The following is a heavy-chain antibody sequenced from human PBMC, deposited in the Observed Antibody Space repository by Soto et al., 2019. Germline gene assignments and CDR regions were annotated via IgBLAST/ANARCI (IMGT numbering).Heavy chain of an antibody. D-gene: IGHD2-2*01. J-gene: IGHJ5*02. Sequence: SETLSLTCTVSGGSISSYYWSWIRQPPGKGLEWIGYIYYSGSTNYNPSLKSRVTISVDTSKNQFSLKLSSVTAADTAVYYCARSLSRAYNWFDPWGQGTLVTVSS. CDR2: IYYSGST. CDR1: GGSISSYY. CDR3: ARSLSRAYNWFDP. V-gene: IGHV4-59*01.